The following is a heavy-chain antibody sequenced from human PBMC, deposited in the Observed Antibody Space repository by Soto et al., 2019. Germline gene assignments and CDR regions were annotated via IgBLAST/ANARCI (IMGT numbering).Heavy chain of an antibody. CDR3: ARGWGYCSGGSCYFDAFDI. V-gene: IGHV1-3*01. J-gene: IGHJ3*02. CDR2: INAGNGNT. CDR1: GYTFTSYA. Sequence: GSSVKVSCKASGYTFTSYAMHWVCQAPGQRLEWMGWINAGNGNTKYSQKFQGRVTITRDTSASTAYMELSSLRSEDTAVYYCARGWGYCSGGSCYFDAFDIWGQATMVTVSS. D-gene: IGHD2-15*01.